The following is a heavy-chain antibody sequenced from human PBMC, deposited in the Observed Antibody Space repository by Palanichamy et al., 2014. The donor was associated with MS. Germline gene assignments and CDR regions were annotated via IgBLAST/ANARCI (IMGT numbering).Heavy chain of an antibody. Sequence: QLQLQESSPGLVKPSETLSLTCTVSGGSISSARYYWGWVRQPPGRGLEWIGSFYYSGNTYYNPSLQSRVTISLDPSKNQFSLKLNSVTAADTAVYYCVTALEGRTHNHAIDYWGQGALVTVSS. CDR2: FYYSGNT. V-gene: IGHV4-39*01. CDR1: GGSISSARYY. J-gene: IGHJ4*02. CDR3: VTALEGRTHNHAIDY. D-gene: IGHD1-14*01.